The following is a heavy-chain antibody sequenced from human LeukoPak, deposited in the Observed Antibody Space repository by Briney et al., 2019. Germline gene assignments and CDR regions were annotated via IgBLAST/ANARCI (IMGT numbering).Heavy chain of an antibody. J-gene: IGHJ4*02. D-gene: IGHD3-3*01. CDR1: GFTFSSYS. Sequence: GGSLRLSCAASGFTFSSYSMNWVRQAPGKGLEWVSSISSSSSYIYYADSVKGRFTISRDNAKNSLYLQMNSLGAEDTAVYYCARAEAGYYDFWSGPNEMDYFDYWSQGTLVTVSS. CDR3: ARAEAGYYDFWSGPNEMDYFDY. CDR2: ISSSSSYI. V-gene: IGHV3-21*01.